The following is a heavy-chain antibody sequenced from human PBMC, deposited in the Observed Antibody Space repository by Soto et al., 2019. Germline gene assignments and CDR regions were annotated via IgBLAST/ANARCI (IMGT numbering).Heavy chain of an antibody. CDR1: GGSISSYD. CDR2: IYSSGTT. V-gene: IGHV4-59*01. J-gene: IGHJ5*02. Sequence: SETLSLTCTVSGGSISSYDWSWIRQAPGKKLEWIGYIYSSGTTNYNPSLKSRVTMSRDTSKNQFSLKLSSVTTADTAVYYCARDHSSGWVNWCDPWGLGTLVTVSS. CDR3: ARDHSSGWVNWCDP. D-gene: IGHD3-22*01.